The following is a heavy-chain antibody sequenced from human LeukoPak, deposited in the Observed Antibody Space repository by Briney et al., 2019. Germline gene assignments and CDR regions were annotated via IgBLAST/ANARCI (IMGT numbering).Heavy chain of an antibody. J-gene: IGHJ4*02. V-gene: IGHV1-46*01. CDR1: GYSVTTYY. CDR2: IKPSGGST. CDR3: ARVDDGDWYFEY. D-gene: IGHD4-17*01. Sequence: ASVKVSCKASGYSVTTYYMHWVRQAPGQGLEWRGVIKPSGGSTSYAQKFQDRVTMTRDTSTSTVYMDLSRLRSEDSAVYYSARVDDGDWYFEYWGQGTLVTVSS.